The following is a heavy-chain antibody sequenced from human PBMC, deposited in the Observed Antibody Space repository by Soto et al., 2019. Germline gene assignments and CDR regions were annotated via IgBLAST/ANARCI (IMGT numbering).Heavy chain of an antibody. D-gene: IGHD6-19*01. J-gene: IGHJ5*02. CDR1: GFTFSSYG. CDR2: ISFDERNI. Sequence: GGSLRLSCAASGFTFSSYGMHWVRQAPGKGLEWVTMISFDERNIHYADSVKGRFTISRDNSKNTLYLQMNSLRPEDTAVYHCVKDQVSSGWFKWSWFDPWGQGTLVTVSS. V-gene: IGHV3-30*18. CDR3: VKDQVSSGWFKWSWFDP.